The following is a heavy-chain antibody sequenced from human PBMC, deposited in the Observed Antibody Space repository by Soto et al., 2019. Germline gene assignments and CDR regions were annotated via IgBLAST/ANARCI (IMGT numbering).Heavy chain of an antibody. Sequence: PGGSLRLSCTASGFTFGDYAMSWVRQAPGKGLEWVGFIRSKAYGGTTEYAASVKGRFTISRDDSKSIAYLQMNSLKTEDTAVYYCTRVYGGNSNWFDPWGQGTLVTVSS. CDR3: TRVYGGNSNWFDP. J-gene: IGHJ5*02. V-gene: IGHV3-49*04. CDR1: GFTFGDYA. D-gene: IGHD2-21*02. CDR2: IRSKAYGGTT.